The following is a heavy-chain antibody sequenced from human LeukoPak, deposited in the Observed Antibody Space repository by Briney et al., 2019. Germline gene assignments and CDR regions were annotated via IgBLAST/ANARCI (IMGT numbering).Heavy chain of an antibody. J-gene: IGHJ4*02. CDR3: ARDLSSYFDY. V-gene: IGHV4-59*01. CDR2: IYYSGST. Sequence: SETLSLTCTVSGGSISSYYWSWLRQPPGKGLEWTGYIYYSGSTNYNPSLKSRVTISVDTSKNQFSLKLSSVTAADTAVYYCARDLSSYFDYWGQGTLVTVSS. CDR1: GGSISSYY. D-gene: IGHD2-2*01.